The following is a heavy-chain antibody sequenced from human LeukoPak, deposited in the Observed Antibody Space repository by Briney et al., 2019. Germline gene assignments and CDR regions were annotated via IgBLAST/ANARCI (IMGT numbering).Heavy chain of an antibody. CDR3: ATGDYDSSGYPFDY. CDR2: IYSAGTT. CDR1: GFTASDNY. Sequence: AGGSLRLSCAASGFTASDNYISWVRQAPGKGLEWVALIYSAGTTHADSVRGRFTISRDKSKNMMYLQMNSLRAEDAAVYYCATGDYDSSGYPFDYWGQGTLVTVSS. J-gene: IGHJ4*02. D-gene: IGHD3-22*01. V-gene: IGHV3-66*01.